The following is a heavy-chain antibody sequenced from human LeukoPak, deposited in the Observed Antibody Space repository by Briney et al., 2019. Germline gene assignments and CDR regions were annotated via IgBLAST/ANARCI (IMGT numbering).Heavy chain of an antibody. V-gene: IGHV3-30-3*01. J-gene: IGHJ4*02. CDR1: GFTFSSYA. D-gene: IGHD4-17*01. Sequence: LPGRSLRLSCAASGFTFSSYAMHWVRQAPGKGLEWVAVISYDGSNKYYADSVKGRFTISRDNSKNTLYLQMNSLRAEDTAVYYCARDSPLLRGDYSYYFDYWGQGTLVTVSS. CDR3: ARDSPLLRGDYSYYFDY. CDR2: ISYDGSNK.